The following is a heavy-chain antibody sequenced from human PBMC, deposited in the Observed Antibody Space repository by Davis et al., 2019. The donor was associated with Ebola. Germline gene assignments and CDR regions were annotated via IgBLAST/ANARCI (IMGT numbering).Heavy chain of an antibody. D-gene: IGHD4-11*01. CDR2: INHSGST. CDR1: GGSFSGYY. J-gene: IGHJ6*02. CDR3: ARARYSNYYYYYYGMDV. V-gene: IGHV4-34*01. Sequence: MPSETLSLTCAVYGGSFSGYYWSWIRQPLGKGLEWIGEINHSGSTNYNPSLKSRVTISVDTSKNQFSLKLSSVTAADTAVYYCARARYSNYYYYYYGMDVWGQGTTVTVSS.